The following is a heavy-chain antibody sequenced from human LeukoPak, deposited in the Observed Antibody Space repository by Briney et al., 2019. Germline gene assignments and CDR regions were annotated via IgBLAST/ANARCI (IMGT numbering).Heavy chain of an antibody. CDR2: ISSSSSYI. CDR1: GLTFSSYS. J-gene: IGHJ4*02. CDR3: ARDKVVGRIPIDY. V-gene: IGHV3-21*01. Sequence: GSLRLSCAASGLTFSSYSMNWVRQAPGKGLEWVSSISSSSSYIYYADSVKGRFTISRDNAKNSLYLQMNSLRAEDTAVYYCARDKVVGRIPIDYWGQGTLVTVSS.